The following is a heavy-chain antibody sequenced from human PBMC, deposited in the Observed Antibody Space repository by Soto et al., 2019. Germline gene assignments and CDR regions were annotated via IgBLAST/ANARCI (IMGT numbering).Heavy chain of an antibody. CDR1: GYSFTKYW. CDR3: GRWGGVTVPKGRGMDV. CDR2: IDPSDSYT. D-gene: IGHD3-16*01. J-gene: IGHJ6*02. Sequence: PGESLKISCKGSGYSFTKYWIGWVRQMPGKGLEWMGRIDPSDSYTNYSPSFQGHVTISADKSISTAYLQWSSLKASDTAMYYCGRWGGVTVPKGRGMDVWGQGTTVTVS. V-gene: IGHV5-10-1*01.